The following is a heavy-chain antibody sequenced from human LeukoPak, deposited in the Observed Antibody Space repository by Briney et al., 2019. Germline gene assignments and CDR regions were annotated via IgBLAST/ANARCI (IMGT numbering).Heavy chain of an antibody. CDR3: ARMSWYGRATFY. V-gene: IGHV3-23*01. CDR2: IRGGSENT. D-gene: IGHD2-15*01. J-gene: IGHJ4*02. Sequence: PGGSLRLSCAASGFTFSTDSLSWVRQAPGKGVEWVSAIRGGSENTYYAESVKARFTISRDNSKDTLSLQMNSLRAEDTAIYYCARMSWYGRATFYWGQGTLVTVSS. CDR1: GFTFSTDS.